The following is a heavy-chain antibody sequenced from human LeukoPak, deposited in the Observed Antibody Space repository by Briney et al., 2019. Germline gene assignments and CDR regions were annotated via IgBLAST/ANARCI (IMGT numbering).Heavy chain of an antibody. D-gene: IGHD3-22*01. Sequence: GGSLRLSCAASGFTFSSYPIHWVRQAPGKGLEWVSSISGSGGSTDYADSVKGRFTMSRDNSRNTLYVQMNSLRAEDTAVYYCAKTDSSGYYYTHFNYWGQGTLVTVSS. CDR1: GFTFSSYP. J-gene: IGHJ4*02. CDR3: AKTDSSGYYYTHFNY. CDR2: ISGSGGST. V-gene: IGHV3-23*01.